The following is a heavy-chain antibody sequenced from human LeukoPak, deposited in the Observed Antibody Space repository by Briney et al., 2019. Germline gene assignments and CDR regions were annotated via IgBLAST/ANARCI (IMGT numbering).Heavy chain of an antibody. J-gene: IGHJ6*03. V-gene: IGHV1-18*01. CDR2: ISAYNGNT. CDR3: ARVHYYGSGSKYYYYYYMDV. CDR1: GYTFTSYG. D-gene: IGHD3-10*01. Sequence: GASVKVSCKASGYTFTSYGISWVRQAPGQGLEWMGWISAYNGNTNYAQKLQGRVTMTTDTSTSTAYMELRSLRSDDTAVYYCARVHYYGSGSKYYYYYYMDVWGKGTTVTISS.